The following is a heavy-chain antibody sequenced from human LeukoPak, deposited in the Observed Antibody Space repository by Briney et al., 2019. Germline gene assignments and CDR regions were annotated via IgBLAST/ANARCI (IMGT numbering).Heavy chain of an antibody. D-gene: IGHD1-26*01. CDR1: GYTFTTYP. V-gene: IGHV7-4-1*02. Sequence: WASVKVSCKASGYTFTTYPINWVRRAPGQGLEWMGWINTNTGNPTYAQGFTGRFVFSLDTSVSTAYLQISSLKAEDTAVYYCATKWELSHFDYWGQGTLVTVSS. CDR3: ATKWELSHFDY. J-gene: IGHJ4*02. CDR2: INTNTGNP.